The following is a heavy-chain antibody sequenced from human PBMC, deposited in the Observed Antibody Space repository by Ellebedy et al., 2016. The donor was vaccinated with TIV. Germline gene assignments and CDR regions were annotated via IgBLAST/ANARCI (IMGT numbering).Heavy chain of an antibody. D-gene: IGHD6-13*01. J-gene: IGHJ6*02. CDR1: GYTLTELS. CDR3: ATDRMAAAGTGGYYYYGMDV. Sequence: ASVKVSXXVSGYTLTELSMHWVRQAPGKGLEWMGGFDPEDGETIYAQKFQGRVTMTEDTSTDTAYMELSSLRSEDTAVYYCATDRMAAAGTGGYYYYGMDVWGQGTTVTVSS. CDR2: FDPEDGET. V-gene: IGHV1-24*01.